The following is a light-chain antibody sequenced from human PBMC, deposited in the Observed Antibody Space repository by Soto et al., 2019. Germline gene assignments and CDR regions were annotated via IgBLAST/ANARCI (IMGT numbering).Light chain of an antibody. V-gene: IGKV3-15*01. Sequence: EIVLTQSPVTLSLSPGERATLSCRASQSVSSYLAWYQQKPGQAPRLLIYGASTRATGIPARFSGSRSGAEFTLITNILQWEDFIVYYCQPYNNFASIFG. CDR1: QSVSSY. J-gene: IGKJ4*01. CDR3: QPYNNFASI. CDR2: GAS.